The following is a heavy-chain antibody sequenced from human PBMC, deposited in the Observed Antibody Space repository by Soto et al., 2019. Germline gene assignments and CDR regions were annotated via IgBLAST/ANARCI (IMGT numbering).Heavy chain of an antibody. Sequence: EVQLVESGGGLVKPGGSLRLSCAASGFTFSNAWMSWVRQAPGKGLEWVGRIKSKTDGGTTDYAAPVKGRFTISRDDSKNTLYLQMNSLKTEDTAVYYCNLEEGYYDSSGYYSQAYFDYWGQGTLVTVSS. CDR1: GFTFSNAW. D-gene: IGHD3-22*01. V-gene: IGHV3-15*01. CDR2: IKSKTDGGTT. J-gene: IGHJ4*02. CDR3: NLEEGYYDSSGYYSQAYFDY.